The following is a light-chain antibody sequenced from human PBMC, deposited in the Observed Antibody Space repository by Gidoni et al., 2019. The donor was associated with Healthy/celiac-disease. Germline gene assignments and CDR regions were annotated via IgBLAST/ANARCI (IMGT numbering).Light chain of an antibody. V-gene: IGKV2-28*01. CDR1: QNLLHSNGYNY. Sequence: DIVMTQSPLSLPVTPGEPASISCRSSQNLLHSNGYNYLDWYLQKPGQSPQLLIYLGSNRASGVPDRFSGSGSGTDFTLKISRVEAEDVGVYYCMQSLQTTWTFXQXTKVEIK. CDR2: LGS. J-gene: IGKJ1*01. CDR3: MQSLQTTWT.